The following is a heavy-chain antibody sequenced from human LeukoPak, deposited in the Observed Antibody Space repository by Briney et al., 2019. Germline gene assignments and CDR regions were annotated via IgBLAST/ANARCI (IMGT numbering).Heavy chain of an antibody. CDR3: ARDNLNQRYCSSTSCYAAFDY. J-gene: IGHJ4*02. D-gene: IGHD2-2*01. Sequence: ASVKVSCKASGYTFTSYDINWVRQATGQGLEWMGWMNPNSGNTGYAQKFQGRVTMTTDTSTSTAYMELRSLRSDDTAVYYCARDNLNQRYCSSTSCYAAFDYWGQGTLVTVSS. V-gene: IGHV1-8*02. CDR1: GYTFTSYD. CDR2: MNPNSGNT.